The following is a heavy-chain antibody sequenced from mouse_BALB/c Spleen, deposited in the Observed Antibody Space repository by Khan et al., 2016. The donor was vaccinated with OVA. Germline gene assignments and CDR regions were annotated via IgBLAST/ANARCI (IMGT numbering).Heavy chain of an antibody. CDR1: GYTFTSYW. Sequence: QVQLKQSGAELVRPGTSVKLSCTTSGYTFTSYWIHWVKQRSGQGLEWIARIYPGTDNTYYSEQFKDKATLTADKSSSIAYLQLSSLKSEDSAVFFCAREEALYYFDYWGQGTTLTVSS. J-gene: IGHJ2*01. CDR3: AREEALYYFDY. D-gene: IGHD3-2*02. V-gene: IGHV1-76*01. CDR2: IYPGTDNT.